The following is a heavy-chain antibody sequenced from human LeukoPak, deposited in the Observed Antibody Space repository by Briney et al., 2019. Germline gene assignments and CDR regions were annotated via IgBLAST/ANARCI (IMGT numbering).Heavy chain of an antibody. CDR1: GYTFTSYD. CDR3: ARGMGGSYEMVHYYYYMDV. J-gene: IGHJ6*03. CDR2: MNPNSGNT. D-gene: IGHD1-26*01. Sequence: GASVKVSCKASGYTFTSYDINWVRQATGQGLEWMGWMNPNSGNTGYAQKFQGRVTMTRNTSISTAYMELSSLRSEDTAVYYCARGMGGSYEMVHYYYYMDVWGKGTTVTISS. V-gene: IGHV1-8*01.